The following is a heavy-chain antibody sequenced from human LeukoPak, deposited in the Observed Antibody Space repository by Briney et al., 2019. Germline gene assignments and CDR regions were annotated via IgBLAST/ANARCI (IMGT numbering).Heavy chain of an antibody. CDR1: GFTFSSYA. Sequence: GGSLRLSCAASGFTFSSYAMSWVRQAPGKGLEWVSAISGSGGSTYYADSVKGRFTISRDKSKNTRYLQINSLRAKDTRAYTFAKEGGIAARSWINFGYFDLWGRGTLVSV. D-gene: IGHD6-6*01. J-gene: IGHJ2*01. CDR3: AKEGGIAARSWINFGYFDL. V-gene: IGHV3-23*01. CDR2: ISGSGGST.